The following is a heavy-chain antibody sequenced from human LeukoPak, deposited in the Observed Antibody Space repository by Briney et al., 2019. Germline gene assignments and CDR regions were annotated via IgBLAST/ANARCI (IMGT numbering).Heavy chain of an antibody. Sequence: ASVKVSCKASGYTFTNYAMNWVRQAPGQGLEWMGWISTYNGNTNYAQKLQGRVTMTTDTSTSTAYMEVGSLRSDDTAVYYCARVARDRRIVGAIPSPFDPWGQGTLVTVSS. D-gene: IGHD1-26*01. CDR1: GYTFTNYA. J-gene: IGHJ5*02. CDR3: ARVARDRRIVGAIPSPFDP. V-gene: IGHV1-18*01. CDR2: ISTYNGNT.